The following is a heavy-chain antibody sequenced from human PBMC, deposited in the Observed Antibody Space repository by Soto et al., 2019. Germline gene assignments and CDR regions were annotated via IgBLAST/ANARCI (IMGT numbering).Heavy chain of an antibody. D-gene: IGHD6-13*01. CDR2: IIPVLGAP. J-gene: IGHJ6*02. Sequence: QVQLVQSGTEVKKPGSSVKVSCKTSGGTFSSFPIAWVRQAPGQGLEWVGGIIPVLGAPSYAQTFQGRVTITADESTSAAYLELSSLRSDDTAVYFCARGGYSSTWSNLLDRSGLDVWGQGTTVTVSS. CDR1: GGTFSSFP. V-gene: IGHV1-69*01. CDR3: ARGGYSSTWSNLLDRSGLDV.